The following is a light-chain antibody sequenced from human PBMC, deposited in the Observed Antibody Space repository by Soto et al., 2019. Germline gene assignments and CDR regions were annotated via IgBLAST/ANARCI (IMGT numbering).Light chain of an antibody. CDR3: QQYGSSPKT. J-gene: IGKJ1*01. V-gene: IGKV3-20*01. CDR1: QSVSSSY. Sequence: EIGVTQSAGTLSLSPGERATLSCRASQSVSSSYLAWYQQKPGQAPRLLISGASSRATGIPDRFSGSGSGTDFTLTICRLEPEDFAMYYCQQYGSSPKTFGQGTKVDI. CDR2: GAS.